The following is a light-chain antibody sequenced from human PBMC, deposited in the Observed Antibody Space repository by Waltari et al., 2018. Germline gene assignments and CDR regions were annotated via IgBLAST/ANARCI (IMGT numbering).Light chain of an antibody. Sequence: QSMLTQPPSVSGTPGQSVTISCSGSRSNIGSHTVNWFQQLPGTAPSLLLYENDRRPSGVPDRFSASSSGTSASLAISGLQSEDEADYYCGAWDSTLRGYVLGSGTLVSVL. CDR3: GAWDSTLRGYV. CDR1: RSNIGSHT. CDR2: END. V-gene: IGLV1-44*01. J-gene: IGLJ1*01.